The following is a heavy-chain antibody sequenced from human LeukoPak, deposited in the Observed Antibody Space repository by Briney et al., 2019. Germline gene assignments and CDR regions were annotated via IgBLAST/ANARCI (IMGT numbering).Heavy chain of an antibody. J-gene: IGHJ3*02. CDR3: ARDVAWGDAFDI. D-gene: IGHD7-27*01. CDR1: GGSISSYY. CDR2: IYYSGST. Sequence: SETLSLTCTVSGGSISSYYWSWIRQPPGKGLEWIGYIYYSGSTNYNPSLKSRVTISVDTSKNQFSLQLNSVTPEDTAVYYCARDVAWGDAFDIWGQGTMVTVSS. V-gene: IGHV4-59*12.